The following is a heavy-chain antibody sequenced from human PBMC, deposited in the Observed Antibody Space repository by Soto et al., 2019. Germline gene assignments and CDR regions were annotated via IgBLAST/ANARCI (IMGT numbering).Heavy chain of an antibody. CDR1: GYTFTIYG. CDR3: ARDVLLGFGEYPWFDP. CDR2: ISAYNGNT. V-gene: IGHV1-18*01. D-gene: IGHD3-10*01. Sequence: ASLKVSCKASGYTFTIYGISWVRQAPGQGLEWMGWISAYNGNTNYAQKLQGRVTMTTDTSTSTAYMELRSLRSDDTAVYYCARDVLLGFGEYPWFDPWGQGTLVTVSS. J-gene: IGHJ5*02.